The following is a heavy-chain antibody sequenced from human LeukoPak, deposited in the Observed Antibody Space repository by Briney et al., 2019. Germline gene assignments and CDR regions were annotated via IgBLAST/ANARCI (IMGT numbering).Heavy chain of an antibody. CDR3: GSSHSSSWYDF. CDR1: GGSISSGTYY. CDR2: IYSSGST. Sequence: SETLSLTCTVSGGSISSGTYYWTWIRQPAGKGLEWIGRIYSSGSTSYNPSLDSRVRISIDTSKNQFSLKLSSVTAVDTAVYFCGSSHSSSWYDFWGQGTLVTVSS. J-gene: IGHJ4*02. D-gene: IGHD6-13*01. V-gene: IGHV4-61*02.